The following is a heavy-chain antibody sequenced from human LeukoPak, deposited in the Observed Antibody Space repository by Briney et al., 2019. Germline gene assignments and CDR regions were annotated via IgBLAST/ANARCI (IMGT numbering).Heavy chain of an antibody. J-gene: IGHJ4*02. CDR2: IYPGDSDT. V-gene: IGHV5-51*01. CDR1: GSSFTSYW. D-gene: IGHD3-10*01. Sequence: GESLQISCQGSGSSFTSYWIGWVRQLPGKGLEWMGIIYPGDSDTRYSPSFQGQVTISADKSISTAYLQWSSLKASDTAMYYCARTMVRGVVPFDYWGQGTLVTVSS. CDR3: ARTMVRGVVPFDY.